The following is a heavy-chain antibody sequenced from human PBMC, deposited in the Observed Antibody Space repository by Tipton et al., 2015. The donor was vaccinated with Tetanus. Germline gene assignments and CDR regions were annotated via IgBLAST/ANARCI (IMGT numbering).Heavy chain of an antibody. V-gene: IGHV4-61*08. D-gene: IGHD3-10*01. CDR2: ISYSGST. J-gene: IGHJ4*02. CDR1: GGSIRSGDYQ. CDR3: ARADYNLSRKGPFDS. Sequence: TLSLTCTVSGGSIRSGDYQWNWIRQPPGKGLEWLAYISYSGSTNSNYDLKGRITISRDTSKNQFSLKLTSVTAADTAVYYCARADYNLSRKGPFDSWGQGTLVLVSS.